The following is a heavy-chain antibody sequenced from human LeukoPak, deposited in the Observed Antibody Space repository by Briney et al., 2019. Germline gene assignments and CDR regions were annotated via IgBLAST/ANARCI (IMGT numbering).Heavy chain of an antibody. CDR2: IYYSGST. CDR1: GGSISSSSYY. V-gene: IGHV4-39*07. CDR3: ARDESGYSSSPALFDY. J-gene: IGHJ4*02. Sequence: SETLSLTCAVSGGSISSSSYYWGWIRQPPGKGLEWIGSIYYSGSTYYNPSLKSRVTISVDTSKNQFSLKLSSVTAADTAVYYCARDESGYSSSPALFDYWGQGTLVTVSS. D-gene: IGHD6-13*01.